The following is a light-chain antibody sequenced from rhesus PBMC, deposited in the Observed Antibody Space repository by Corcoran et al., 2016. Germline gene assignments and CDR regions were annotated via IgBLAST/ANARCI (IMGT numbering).Light chain of an antibody. CDR2: YAN. V-gene: IGKV1-32*02. Sequence: DIQMSQSPSSLSASVGDRVTITCRASQGIRSYLNWYQQKPGKASKLLIYYANILASGVPSRFSGSGSGTDFTLTISSLQPEDFATFYCQQGNINPRTFGQGTKVEIK. J-gene: IGKJ1*01. CDR1: QGIRSY. CDR3: QQGNINPRT.